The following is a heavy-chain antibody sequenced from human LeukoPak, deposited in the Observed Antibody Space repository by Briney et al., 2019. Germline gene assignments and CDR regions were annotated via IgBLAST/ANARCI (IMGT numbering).Heavy chain of an antibody. CDR3: ASVQRELLHTDDYYYYGMDV. CDR2: ISSSSSYI. V-gene: IGHV3-21*01. Sequence: PGGSLRLSCAASGFTFSSYSMNWVRQAPGKGLEWVSSISSSSSYIYYADSVKGRFTISRDNAKNSLYLKMNSLRAEDTAVYYCASVQRELLHTDDYYYYGMDVWGQGTTVTVSS. J-gene: IGHJ6*02. CDR1: GFTFSSYS. D-gene: IGHD1-26*01.